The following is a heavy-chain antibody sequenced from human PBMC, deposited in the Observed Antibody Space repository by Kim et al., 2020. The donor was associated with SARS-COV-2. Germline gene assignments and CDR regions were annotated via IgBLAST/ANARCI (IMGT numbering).Heavy chain of an antibody. Sequence: GGSLRLSCAASGFTFSSYAMHWVRQAPGKGLEWVAVIWYDGSNKYYADSVKGRFTISRDNSKNTLYLQMNSLRAEDTAVYYCVTLSGGDYHPGSGEYFQHWGQGTLVTVSS. J-gene: IGHJ1*01. CDR2: IWYDGSNK. D-gene: IGHD4-17*01. CDR3: VTLSGGDYHPGSGEYFQH. CDR1: GFTFSSYA. V-gene: IGHV3-33*01.